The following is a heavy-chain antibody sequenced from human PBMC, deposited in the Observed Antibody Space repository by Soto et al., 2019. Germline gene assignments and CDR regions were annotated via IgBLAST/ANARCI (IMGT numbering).Heavy chain of an antibody. V-gene: IGHV4-4*02. CDR3: ASLSETLDACDM. Sequence: SETLSLTCTVSGGSISSSNWWSWVRQPPGKGLEWIGEIYHSGSTNYNPSLKSRVTISVDKSKNQFSLKLSSVTAADTAVYYCASLSETLDACDMWGQGTMVTV. CDR2: IYHSGST. J-gene: IGHJ3*02. CDR1: GGSISSSNW.